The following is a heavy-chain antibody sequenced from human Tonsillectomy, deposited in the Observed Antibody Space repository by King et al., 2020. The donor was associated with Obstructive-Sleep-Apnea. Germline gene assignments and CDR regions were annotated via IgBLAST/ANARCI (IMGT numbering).Heavy chain of an antibody. CDR2: TYYMSKWSN. Sequence: VQLQQSGPGLVRPSQTLSLTCAISGDSVSSNSAAWNWIRPSPSRGLERLGRTYYMSKWSNDYAVSVKSRITINPDTSKNQFSLHLNSVTPEDTAVYYCAMHPTGYSSSPYFDYWGQGTLVTVSS. V-gene: IGHV6-1*01. CDR1: GDSVSSNSAA. CDR3: AMHPTGYSSSPYFDY. D-gene: IGHD6-13*01. J-gene: IGHJ4*02.